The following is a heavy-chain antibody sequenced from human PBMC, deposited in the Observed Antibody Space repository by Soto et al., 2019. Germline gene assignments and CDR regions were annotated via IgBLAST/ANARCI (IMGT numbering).Heavy chain of an antibody. D-gene: IGHD3-16*01. CDR2: IYYRGST. Sequence: QVQLQESGPGLVKPSETLSLTCTVSGGSISSYYWSWIRQPPGKGLEWIGYIYYRGSTNYNPSLKSRVTLPVDTSKNQFSLKLSSVTAADTAVYYCAREGGGFDYWGQGTLVTVSS. CDR1: GGSISSYY. J-gene: IGHJ4*02. CDR3: AREGGGFDY. V-gene: IGHV4-59*01.